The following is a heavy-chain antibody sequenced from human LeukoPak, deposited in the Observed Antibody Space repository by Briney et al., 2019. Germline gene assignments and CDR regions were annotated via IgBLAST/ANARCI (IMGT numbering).Heavy chain of an antibody. CDR3: ARDTWQLAFDY. CDR2: ISGSGGTI. V-gene: IGHV3-48*01. Sequence: GGSLRLSCAASGFTFSSYTMNWLRQAPGKGLEWVSAISGSGGTIYYADSVKGRFTISRDNAKNSLYLQMNSLRAEDTAVYYCARDTWQLAFDYWGQGTLVTVSS. D-gene: IGHD6-6*01. CDR1: GFTFSSYT. J-gene: IGHJ4*02.